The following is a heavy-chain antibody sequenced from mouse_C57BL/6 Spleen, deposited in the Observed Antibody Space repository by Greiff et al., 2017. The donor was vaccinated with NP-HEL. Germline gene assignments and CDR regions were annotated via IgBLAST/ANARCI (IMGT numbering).Heavy chain of an antibody. V-gene: IGHV1-69*01. CDR2: IDPSDSYT. Sequence: QVQLQQPGAELVMPGASVKLSCKASGYTFTSYWMHWVKQRPGQGLEWIGEIDPSDSYTNYNQKFKGKSTLTVDKSSSTAYMQLSSLTSEDSAVYYCARVGSKGDYAMDYWGQGTSVTVSS. CDR1: GYTFTSYW. J-gene: IGHJ4*01. CDR3: ARVGSKGDYAMDY. D-gene: IGHD1-1*01.